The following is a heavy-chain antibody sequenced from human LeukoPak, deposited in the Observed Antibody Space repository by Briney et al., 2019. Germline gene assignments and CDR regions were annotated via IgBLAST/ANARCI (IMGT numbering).Heavy chain of an antibody. J-gene: IGHJ4*02. V-gene: IGHV3-11*04. CDR2: IRSTGSST. CDR1: GFTFSDYY. D-gene: IGHD1-26*01. Sequence: PGGSLRLSCAASGFTFSDYYVTWLRQAPGKGLEWVSYIRSTGSSTAYADSVKGRFTISRDNAKNSLYLQMNSLRAEDTAVYYCARTDLIVGAEKELNDYWGQGTLVTVSS. CDR3: ARTDLIVGAEKELNDY.